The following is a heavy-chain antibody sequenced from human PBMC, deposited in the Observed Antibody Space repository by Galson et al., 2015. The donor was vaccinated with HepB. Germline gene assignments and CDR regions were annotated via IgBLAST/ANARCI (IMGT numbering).Heavy chain of an antibody. Sequence: SVKVSCKASGYTFTGYYMHWVRQAPGQGLEWVGWINPNSGGTNYAQKFQGRVTMTRDTSISTAYMELSRLRSDDTAVYYCARVGITMIVVVTDGALDIWGQGTMVTVSS. CDR2: INPNSGGT. CDR1: GYTFTGYY. CDR3: ARVGITMIVVVTDGALDI. D-gene: IGHD3-22*01. J-gene: IGHJ3*02. V-gene: IGHV1-2*02.